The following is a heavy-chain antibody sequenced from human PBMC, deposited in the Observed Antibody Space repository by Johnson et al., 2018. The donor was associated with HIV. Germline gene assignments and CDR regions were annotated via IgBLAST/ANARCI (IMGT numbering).Heavy chain of an antibody. CDR3: ARDHEMATIGDAFDI. V-gene: IGHV3-30*04. D-gene: IGHD5-24*01. CDR2: ISYDGSHK. J-gene: IGHJ3*02. Sequence: QPGRSLRLSCAASGFTFSSYAMHWVRQAPAKGLEWVAVISYDGSHKYYADSVKGRFTVSRDNSKNSLYLQINSLRAEDTAVYYCARDHEMATIGDAFDIWGQGTMVTVSS. CDR1: GFTFSSYA.